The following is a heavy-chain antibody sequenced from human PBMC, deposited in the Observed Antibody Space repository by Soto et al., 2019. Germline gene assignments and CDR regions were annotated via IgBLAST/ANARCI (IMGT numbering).Heavy chain of an antibody. CDR3: ARYWNYGGVDY. J-gene: IGHJ4*02. Sequence: QVQLQESGPGLVKPSETLSLTCTVSGGSVSSGAYYWSWIRQPPGKGLEWIGYIYYSGSTNYNPSLKSRVTISVHTSKNQFSLKLSSVTAADTAVYYCARYWNYGGVDYWGQGTLVTVSS. CDR2: IYYSGST. CDR1: GGSVSSGAYY. V-gene: IGHV4-61*08. D-gene: IGHD1-7*01.